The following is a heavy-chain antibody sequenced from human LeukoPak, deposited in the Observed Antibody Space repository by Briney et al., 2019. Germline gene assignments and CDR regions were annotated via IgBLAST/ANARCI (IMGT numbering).Heavy chain of an antibody. CDR2: ISAYNGNT. CDR3: AREIRIAVADTFYYYYGMDV. CDR1: GYTFTSYG. J-gene: IGHJ6*02. D-gene: IGHD6-19*01. Sequence: ASVKVSCKASGYTFTSYGISWVRQVPGQGLEWMGWISAYNGNTNYAQKLQGRVTMTTDTSTSTAYMELRSLRSDDTAVYYCAREIRIAVADTFYYYYGMDVWGQGTTVTVSS. V-gene: IGHV1-18*01.